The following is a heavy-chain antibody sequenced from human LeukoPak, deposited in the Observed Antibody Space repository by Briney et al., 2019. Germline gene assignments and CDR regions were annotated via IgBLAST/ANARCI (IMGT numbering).Heavy chain of an antibody. CDR3: AREDYYGPGRGNYYYGMDV. CDR1: GFTFSTYW. CDR2: IKRDSSEE. V-gene: IGHV3-7*01. D-gene: IGHD3-10*01. J-gene: IGHJ6*02. Sequence: GGSLRLSCEGSGFTFSTYWMTWVRQAPGKGLEWLATIKRDSSEEYYADSVKGRFTISRDNAKNSMYLQMNGLRAADTAVYFCAREDYYGPGRGNYYYGMDVWGQGTTVTVSS.